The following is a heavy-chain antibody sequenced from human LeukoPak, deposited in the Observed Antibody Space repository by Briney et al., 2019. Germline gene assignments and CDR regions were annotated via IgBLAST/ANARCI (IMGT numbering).Heavy chain of an antibody. J-gene: IGHJ3*02. Sequence: GGSLRLSCAASGFIFSSYSMNWVRQAPWQGLEWVSFIRSSGNTIYYADSVKGRFTISRDNAKNSLYLQMNSLRAEDTAVYYCATRPSSDSSGYLNAFEIWGQGTMVTVSS. CDR3: ATRPSSDSSGYLNAFEI. CDR2: IRSSGNTI. CDR1: GFIFSSYS. V-gene: IGHV3-48*01. D-gene: IGHD3-22*01.